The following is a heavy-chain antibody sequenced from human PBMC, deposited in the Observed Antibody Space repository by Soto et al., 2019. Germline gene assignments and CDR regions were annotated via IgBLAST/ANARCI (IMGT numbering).Heavy chain of an antibody. CDR3: AKAPDYDILTGSDY. J-gene: IGHJ4*02. V-gene: IGHV3-23*01. D-gene: IGHD3-9*01. Sequence: GGSLRLSCAASGCTFSSYAMSWVRQAPGKGLEWVSAISGSGGSTYYADSVKGRFTISRDNSKNTLYLQMNSLRAEDTAVYYCAKAPDYDILTGSDYWGQGTLVTVSS. CDR2: ISGSGGST. CDR1: GCTFSSYA.